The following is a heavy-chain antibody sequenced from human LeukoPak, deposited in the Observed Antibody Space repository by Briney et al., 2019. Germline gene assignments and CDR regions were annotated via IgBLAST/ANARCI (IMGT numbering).Heavy chain of an antibody. CDR3: AKALVGATTRVDFDY. V-gene: IGHV3-23*01. J-gene: IGHJ4*02. CDR1: GFTFSSYA. CDR2: ITGSDDRT. D-gene: IGHD1-26*01. Sequence: HSGGSLRLSCAASGFTFSSYAMTWVRQAPGKGLEWVSTITGSDDRTYYADSVKGRFTISRDFSKNTLHLQMNSLRAEDTAVYYCAKALVGATTRVDFDYWGQGTLVTVSS.